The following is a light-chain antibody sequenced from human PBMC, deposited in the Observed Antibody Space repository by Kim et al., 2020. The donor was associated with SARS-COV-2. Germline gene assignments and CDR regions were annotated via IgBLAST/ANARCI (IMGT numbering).Light chain of an antibody. J-gene: IGLJ3*02. CDR2: YDS. V-gene: IGLV3-21*01. CDR1: DIGTKS. CDR3: QVWESSDHRV. Sequence: SYELTQPPSVSVAPGETAKITCGGSDIGTKSVHWYQQKPGQAPVLVIYYDSDRTSGIPERCSGSNFGNTATLTISRAEAGDEADYYCQVWESSDHRVFGGGTQLTVL.